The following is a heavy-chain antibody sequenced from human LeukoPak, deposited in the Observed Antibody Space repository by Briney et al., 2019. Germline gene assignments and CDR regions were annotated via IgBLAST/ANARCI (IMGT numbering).Heavy chain of an antibody. D-gene: IGHD5-12*01. Sequence: ASVKVSCKVSGYTLTELSMHWVRQAPGKGLEWMGGFDPEDGETIYAQKFQGRVTMTEDTSTDTAYMELSSLRSEDTAVYYCGTVRDGYGYRLIRHDYYHRKEVWGQGNKGNVFS. V-gene: IGHV1-24*01. J-gene: IGHJ6*02. CDR2: FDPEDGET. CDR3: GTVRDGYGYRLIRHDYYHRKEV. CDR1: GYTLTELS.